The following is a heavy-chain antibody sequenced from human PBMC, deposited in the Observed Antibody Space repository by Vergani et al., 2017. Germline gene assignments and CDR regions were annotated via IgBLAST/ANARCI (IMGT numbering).Heavy chain of an antibody. CDR2: ISGSGCST. CDR3: AKSSESYSSGWSFDY. Sequence: EVQLLESGGGLVQPGGSLRLSCAASGFTFSSYAMSWVRQAPGKGLEWVSAISGSGCSTYYADSVKGRFTISRDNSKNTLYLQMNSLRAEDTAVYYCAKSSESYSSGWSFDYWGQGTLVTVSS. J-gene: IGHJ4*02. D-gene: IGHD6-19*01. V-gene: IGHV3-23*01. CDR1: GFTFSSYA.